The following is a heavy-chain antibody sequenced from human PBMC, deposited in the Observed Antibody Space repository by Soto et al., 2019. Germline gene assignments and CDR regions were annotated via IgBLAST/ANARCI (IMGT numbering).Heavy chain of an antibody. D-gene: IGHD4-17*01. CDR3: TGYGGNSV. CDR2: IWNDGNT. Sequence: GGSLRLSCAVSGFTVSTNHVTWVRQATGKGLQWVSAIWNDGNTFYADSVKGRFTISRDNSKNTVFLQMNSLRAEDTAVYYCTGYGGNSVWGQGALVTVSS. V-gene: IGHV3-53*01. CDR1: GFTVSTNH. J-gene: IGHJ4*02.